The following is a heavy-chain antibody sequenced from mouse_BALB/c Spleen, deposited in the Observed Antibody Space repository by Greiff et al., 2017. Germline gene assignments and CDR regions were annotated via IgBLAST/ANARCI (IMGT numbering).Heavy chain of an antibody. CDR3: ARRGDYGTDWYFDV. J-gene: IGHJ1*01. CDR1: GFSLSRYS. V-gene: IGHV2-6-4*01. CDR2: IWGGGST. Sequence: VQGVESGPGLVAPSQSLSITCTVSGFSLSRYSVHWVRQPPGKGLEWLGMIWGGGSTDYNSALKSRLSISKDNSKSQVFLKMNSLQTDDTAMYYCARRGDYGTDWYFDVWGAGTTVTVSS. D-gene: IGHD2-4*01.